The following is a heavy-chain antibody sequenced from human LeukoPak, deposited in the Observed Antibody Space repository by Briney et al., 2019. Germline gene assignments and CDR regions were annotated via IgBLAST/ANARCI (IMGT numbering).Heavy chain of an antibody. D-gene: IGHD3-22*01. CDR1: GFTFSSYG. CDR2: ISYDGSNK. CDR3: AKGTTEYYYDSSGYYSAFDY. Sequence: GGSLRLSCAASGFTFSSYGMHWVRQAPGKGLEWVAVISYDGSNKYYADSVKGRFTISRDNSKNTLYLQMNSLRAEDTAVYYCAKGTTEYYYDSSGYYSAFDYWGRGTLVTVSS. J-gene: IGHJ4*02. V-gene: IGHV3-30*18.